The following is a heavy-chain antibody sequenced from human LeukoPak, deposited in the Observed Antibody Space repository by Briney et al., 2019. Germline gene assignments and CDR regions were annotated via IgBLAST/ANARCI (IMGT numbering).Heavy chain of an antibody. CDR1: GGSFTDYW. CDR2: IHPADSET. Sequence: GESLKISCKDFGGSFTDYWIGWVRQMPGKGLEWVGIIHPADSETQYSPSFQGQVTISADVSITTIYLQWSSLKASDTAIYYCAGRHYYGWGGGDYWGQGTLVTVSS. V-gene: IGHV5-51*01. CDR3: AGRHYYGWGGGDY. D-gene: IGHD3-10*01. J-gene: IGHJ4*02.